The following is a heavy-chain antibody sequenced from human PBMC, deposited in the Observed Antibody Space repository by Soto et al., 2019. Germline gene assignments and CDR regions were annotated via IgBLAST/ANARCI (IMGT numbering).Heavy chain of an antibody. V-gene: IGHV3-7*01. Sequence: PGGSLKLSCAGSGYRFSSYWMGWVRQAPGKGLEWVGNIKQDGSEKYYVASVRGRFTISRDNAKKSLYLRMNSLRVEDTAVYYCARSDEIATSPAASFDSWGQGSLVTVS. D-gene: IGHD2-21*01. CDR1: GYRFSSYW. J-gene: IGHJ4*02. CDR3: ARSDEIATSPAASFDS. CDR2: IKQDGSEK.